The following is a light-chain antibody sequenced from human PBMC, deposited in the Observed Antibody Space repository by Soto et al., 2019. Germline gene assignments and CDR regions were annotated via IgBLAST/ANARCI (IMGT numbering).Light chain of an antibody. CDR2: DVS. V-gene: IGLV2-14*01. CDR3: SSYTSSSTVV. CDR1: SSDVGGYNY. Sequence: QSALTQPASVSGSPGQSITISCTGTSSDVGGYNYVSWYQQHPGKAPKLMIYDVSNRPSGVSNRFSGSKSGNTASLTISGLQAEEEADYYCSSYTSSSTVVFGGGTKLTVL. J-gene: IGLJ2*01.